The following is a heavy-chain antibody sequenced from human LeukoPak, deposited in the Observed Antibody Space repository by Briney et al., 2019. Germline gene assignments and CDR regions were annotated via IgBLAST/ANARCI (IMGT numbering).Heavy chain of an antibody. CDR3: TTGGTVTFDY. V-gene: IGHV3-15*01. D-gene: IGHD4-17*01. CDR2: IKRKTDGGTT. J-gene: IGHJ4*02. CDR1: GFTFSNAW. Sequence: GGSLRLSCAASGFTFSNAWMSWVRQAPGKGLEWVGRIKRKTDGGTTDYAAPVKGRFTISRDDSKNTLYLQMNSLKTEVTAVYYCTTGGTVTFDYWGQGTLVTVSS.